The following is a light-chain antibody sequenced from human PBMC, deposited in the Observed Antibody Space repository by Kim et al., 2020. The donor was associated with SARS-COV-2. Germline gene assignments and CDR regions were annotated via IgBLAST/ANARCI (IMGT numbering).Light chain of an antibody. CDR1: QSVSSN. CDR2: GAS. V-gene: IGKV3-15*01. CDR3: QQYNNWPPLYT. J-gene: IGKJ2*01. Sequence: PGERATLSGRASQSVSSNLAWYQQKPGQAPRLLIHGASTRATGIPARFSGSGSGTEFTLTISSLQSEDFAVYYCQQYNNWPPLYTFGQGTKLEI.